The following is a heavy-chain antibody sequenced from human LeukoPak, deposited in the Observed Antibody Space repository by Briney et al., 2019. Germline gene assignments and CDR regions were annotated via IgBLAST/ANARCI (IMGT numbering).Heavy chain of an antibody. CDR3: ATWRTAKTGFDY. CDR2: INHSGST. Sequence: SETLSLTCAVYGGSFSGYYWSWIRQPPGKGLEWIGEINHSGSTNYNPSLKSRVTISVDTSKNQFSLRLSSVTAADTAVYYCATWRTAKTGFDYWGQGTLVTVSS. D-gene: IGHD1-1*01. CDR1: GGSFSGYY. J-gene: IGHJ4*02. V-gene: IGHV4-34*01.